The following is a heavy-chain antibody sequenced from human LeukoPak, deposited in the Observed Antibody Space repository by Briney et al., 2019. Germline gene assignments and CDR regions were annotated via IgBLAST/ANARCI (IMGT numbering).Heavy chain of an antibody. J-gene: IGHJ5*02. Sequence: ASVKVSCKASGYTFTSYDINWVRQATGQGLEWMGWINPNSGNTGYAQKFQGRVTMTRNTSISTAYMELSSLRSEDTAVYYCARGPMTELSGNWFDPWGQGTLVTVSS. CDR3: ARGPMTELSGNWFDP. CDR1: GYTFTSYD. CDR2: INPNSGNT. V-gene: IGHV1-8*01. D-gene: IGHD3-16*02.